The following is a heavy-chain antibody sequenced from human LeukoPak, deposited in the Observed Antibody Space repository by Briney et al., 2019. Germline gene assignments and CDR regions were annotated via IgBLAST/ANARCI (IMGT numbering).Heavy chain of an antibody. D-gene: IGHD3-10*01. V-gene: IGHV1-18*01. Sequence: ASVKVSCKASGYTSASYGIYWVRQAPGQGLEWMGWISAYNDNTKYAQKFQGRVTMTTDTSTSTAYMELRSLRSDDTATYYCVRDPAPLRGSGNVDWLDPWGQGTLVTVSS. CDR2: ISAYNDNT. CDR3: VRDPAPLRGSGNVDWLDP. CDR1: GYTSASYG. J-gene: IGHJ5*02.